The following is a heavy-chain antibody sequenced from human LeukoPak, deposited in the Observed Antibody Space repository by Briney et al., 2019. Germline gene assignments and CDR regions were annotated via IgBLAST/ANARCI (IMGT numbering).Heavy chain of an antibody. CDR3: AIPSGTFLAYYFGLDV. D-gene: IGHD1-26*01. CDR2: FDPEDGET. V-gene: IGHV1-24*01. CDR1: GFTFSSYS. Sequence: PGGSLRLSCAASGFTFSSYSMNWVRQAPGKGLEWMGGFDPEDGETIYAQNFQGRVTLTEDKSTDTVYMELNSLTSEDTAVYYCAIPSGTFLAYYFGLDVWGQGTTVTVSS. J-gene: IGHJ6*02.